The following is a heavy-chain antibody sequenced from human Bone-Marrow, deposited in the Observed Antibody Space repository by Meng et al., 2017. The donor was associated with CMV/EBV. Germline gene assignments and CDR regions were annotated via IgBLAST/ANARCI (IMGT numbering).Heavy chain of an antibody. D-gene: IGHD2-2*01. CDR1: GFTFSSYE. CDR3: ARELGCSSTSCLNYYYYGMDV. CDR2: ISNSGSTI. V-gene: IGHV3-48*03. Sequence: GGSLRLSCAASGFTFSSYEMNWVRQAPGKGLEWVSYISNSGSTIYYADSVKGRFTISRDSAKNSLYLQMNGLRAEDTAVYYCARELGCSSTSCLNYYYYGMDVWGQGTTVTVSS. J-gene: IGHJ6*02.